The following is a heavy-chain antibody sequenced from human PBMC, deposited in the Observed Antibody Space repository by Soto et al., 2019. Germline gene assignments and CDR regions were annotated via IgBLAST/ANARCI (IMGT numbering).Heavy chain of an antibody. Sequence: QVQLVQSGAEVKKPGASVKVSCKASGYTFTSYGISWVRQAPGQGLEWMGWISAYNGNTNYAQKLQGRVTITTDTSTSPAYMERGSLTSDDTAVYYCARGQGQWLVSWYFDLWGRGTLVTVSS. V-gene: IGHV1-18*04. CDR3: ARGQGQWLVSWYFDL. CDR2: ISAYNGNT. CDR1: GYTFTSYG. D-gene: IGHD6-19*01. J-gene: IGHJ2*01.